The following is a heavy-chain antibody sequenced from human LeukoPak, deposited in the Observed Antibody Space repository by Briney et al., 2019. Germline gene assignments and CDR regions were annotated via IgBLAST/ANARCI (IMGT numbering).Heavy chain of an antibody. J-gene: IGHJ3*02. D-gene: IGHD3-22*01. V-gene: IGHV4-30-4*01. CDR1: GGSISSGDYY. Sequence: PSQTLSLTCTVSGGSISSGDYYWSWIRQPPGKGLEWIGYIYYSGSTYYNPSHKSRVTISVDTSKNQFSLKLSSVTATDTAVYYCASSPYYYDSSGLIWGQGTMVTVSS. CDR3: ASSPYYYDSSGLI. CDR2: IYYSGST.